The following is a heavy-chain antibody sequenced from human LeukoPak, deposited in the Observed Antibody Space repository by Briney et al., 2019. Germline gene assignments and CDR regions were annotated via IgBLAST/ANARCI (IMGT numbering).Heavy chain of an antibody. J-gene: IGHJ1*01. Sequence: SETLSLTCNVSGGSISTTSNSWGWAWIRQRPGKGLEWIGSIYYGGSPYYNSSLKSRVTISVYTSKNQFSLKLSSVTAADTAVYYCARLKYYYDSSGYRAEYFQHWGQGTLVTVSS. D-gene: IGHD3-22*01. CDR1: GGSISTTSNS. V-gene: IGHV4-39*07. CDR2: IYYGGSP. CDR3: ARLKYYYDSSGYRAEYFQH.